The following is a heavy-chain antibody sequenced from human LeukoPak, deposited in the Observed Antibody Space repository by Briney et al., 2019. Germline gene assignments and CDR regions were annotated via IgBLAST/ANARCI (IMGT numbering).Heavy chain of an antibody. CDR1: GGSISSYY. V-gene: IGHV4-59*12. Sequence: KPSETLSLTCTVSGGSISSYYWSWIRQPPGKGLEWIGYIYYSGSTNYNPSLKSRVTMSVDTSKNQFSLKLSSVTAADTAVYYCARDSMVRGVIILFDYWGQGTLVTVSS. CDR3: ARDSMVRGVIILFDY. CDR2: IYYSGST. D-gene: IGHD3-10*01. J-gene: IGHJ4*02.